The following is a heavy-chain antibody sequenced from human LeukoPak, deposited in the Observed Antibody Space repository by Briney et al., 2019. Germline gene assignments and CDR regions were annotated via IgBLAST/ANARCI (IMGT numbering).Heavy chain of an antibody. V-gene: IGHV3-23*01. CDR1: GFTFSSYA. CDR3: QRETDAFHI. D-gene: IGHD1-26*01. Sequence: GGSMRLSCGASGFTFSSYAMSWVRQAPGKGLEWVSVISGSGGSTYYADSVKGRFTISRDNSKNTLYLQMNSLRAEDTAVYYCQRETDAFHIWGQGTMVTVSS. J-gene: IGHJ3*02. CDR2: ISGSGGST.